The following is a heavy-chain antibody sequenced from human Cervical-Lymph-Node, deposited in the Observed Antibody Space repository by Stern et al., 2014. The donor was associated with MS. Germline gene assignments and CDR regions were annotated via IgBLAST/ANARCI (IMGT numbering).Heavy chain of an antibody. CDR3: ARDCNRGLDV. V-gene: IGHV3-74*01. CDR2: INGDGSNA. CDR1: GFTFSNFW. D-gene: IGHD1-14*01. Sequence: EVQLVESGGGLVQPGGSLTLSCAASGFTFSNFWMHWVRHAPGKGLAGVTRINGDGSNAAYADSVKGRFTISRDDAENTLYLQMNSLGVEDTGVYYCARDCNRGLDVWGQGTTVTVSS. J-gene: IGHJ6*02.